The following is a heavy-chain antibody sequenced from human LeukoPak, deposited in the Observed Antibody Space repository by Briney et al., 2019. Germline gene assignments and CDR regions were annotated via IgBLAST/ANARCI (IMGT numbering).Heavy chain of an antibody. V-gene: IGHV3-23*01. D-gene: IGHD3-10*01. CDR3: AKRKVGLLWFGELSP. Sequence: GSLRLSCAASGFTFSSYAMSWVRQAPGKGLEWVSAISGSGGSTYYADSVKGRFTISRDNSKSTLYLQMNSLRAEDTAVYYCAKRKVGLLWFGELSPWGQGTLVTVSS. J-gene: IGHJ5*02. CDR1: GFTFSSYA. CDR2: ISGSGGST.